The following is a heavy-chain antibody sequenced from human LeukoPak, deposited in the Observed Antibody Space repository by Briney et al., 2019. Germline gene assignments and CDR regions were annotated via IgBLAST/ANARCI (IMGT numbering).Heavy chain of an antibody. CDR1: GYTFTSYG. V-gene: IGHV1-18*01. Sequence: PGASVKVSCKASGYTFTSYGISWVRQAPGQGPEWMGWISGYNGNTNYAQILQGRVTMTTDTSTSTAYMELRSLRSDDTAVYYCARDQGYYYYMDVWGKGTTVTISS. CDR3: ARDQGYYYYMDV. CDR2: ISGYNGNT. J-gene: IGHJ6*03.